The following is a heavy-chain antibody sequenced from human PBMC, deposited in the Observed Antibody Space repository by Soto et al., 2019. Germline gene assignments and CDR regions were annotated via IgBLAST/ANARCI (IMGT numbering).Heavy chain of an antibody. Sequence: GGSLRLSCAASGFTFSSYGMHWVRQAPGKGLEWVAVIWYDGSNKYYADSVKGRFTISRDNSKNTLYLQMNSLRAEDTAVYYCARDIGYCSSTSCSPEGGMDVWGQGTTVT. CDR1: GFTFSSYG. CDR2: IWYDGSNK. V-gene: IGHV3-33*01. CDR3: ARDIGYCSSTSCSPEGGMDV. J-gene: IGHJ6*02. D-gene: IGHD2-2*01.